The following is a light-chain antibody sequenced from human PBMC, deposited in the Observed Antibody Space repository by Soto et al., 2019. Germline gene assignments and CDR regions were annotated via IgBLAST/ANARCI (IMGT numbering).Light chain of an antibody. V-gene: IGLV2-23*01. CDR2: EGS. CDR1: SSDVGSYNL. Sequence: QSALTQPASVSGSPGQSITLSCTGTSSDVGSYNLVSWYQQHPGKAPKLMIYEGSKRPSGVSNRFSGSKSGNTASLTISGLQDEDEADYYCCSYAGSSIYVVFGGGTKLTVL. J-gene: IGLJ2*01. CDR3: CSYAGSSIYVV.